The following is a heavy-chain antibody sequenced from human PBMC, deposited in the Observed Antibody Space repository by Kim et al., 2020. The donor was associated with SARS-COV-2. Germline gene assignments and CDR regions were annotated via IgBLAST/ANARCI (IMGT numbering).Heavy chain of an antibody. CDR2: IRTKASGYTT. Sequence: GGSLRLSCAASGFTFSDHQMDWVRQAPGKGLEWVARIRTKASGYTTEYAASVRSRFAISRDDSRNSVFLQMNSLKTEDTAVYFCARARRDVRACTEYWG. V-gene: IGHV3-72*01. CDR3: ARARRDVRACTEY. J-gene: IGHJ4*01. D-gene: IGHD2-8*01. CDR1: GFTFSDHQ.